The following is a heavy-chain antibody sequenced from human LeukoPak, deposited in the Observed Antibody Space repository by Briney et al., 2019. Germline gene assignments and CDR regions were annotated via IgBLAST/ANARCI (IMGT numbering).Heavy chain of an antibody. CDR2: ISAYDSNT. Sequence: VASVKVSFKASGYTFPQFGLSWVRQAPGQGVEWMGWISAYDSNTNYAQNLHGRVTMTTDTSTSTDYMELRSLRSDDTAVYYCTRDSGSGGSCYLSNWGQGTLVTVSS. D-gene: IGHD2-15*01. CDR1: GYTFPQFG. J-gene: IGHJ1*01. V-gene: IGHV1-18*01. CDR3: TRDSGSGGSCYLSN.